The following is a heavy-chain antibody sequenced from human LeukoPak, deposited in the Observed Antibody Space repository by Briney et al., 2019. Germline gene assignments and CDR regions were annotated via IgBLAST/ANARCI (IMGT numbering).Heavy chain of an antibody. CDR3: VRRLDMIEFDP. J-gene: IGHJ5*02. Sequence: GASVKVSCKASGYTFTGYDINWVRQATGQGLEWMGWMNPHSGDTGYAQRFQGRVTMTRDTSMTTAYMELSRLTSEDTAVYYCVRRLDMIEFDPWGQGTLVTVSS. V-gene: IGHV1-8*01. CDR2: MNPHSGDT. CDR1: GYTFTGYD. D-gene: IGHD3-9*01.